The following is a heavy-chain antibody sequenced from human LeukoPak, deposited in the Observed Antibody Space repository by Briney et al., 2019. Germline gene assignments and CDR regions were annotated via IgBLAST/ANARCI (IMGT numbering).Heavy chain of an antibody. V-gene: IGHV3-33*01. D-gene: IGHD4-23*01. CDR3: AREGYGGNQDFQH. CDR1: GFTFSSYG. Sequence: GGSLRLSCAASGFTFSSYGMHWVRQAPGKGLEWVAVIWYDGSNKYYADSVKGRFTISRDNSKNTLYLQMNSLRAEDTAVYYCAREGYGGNQDFQHWGQDTLVTVSS. CDR2: IWYDGSNK. J-gene: IGHJ1*01.